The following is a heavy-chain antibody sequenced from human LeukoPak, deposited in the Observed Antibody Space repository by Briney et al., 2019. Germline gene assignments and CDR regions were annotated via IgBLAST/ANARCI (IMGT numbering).Heavy chain of an antibody. Sequence: GGSLRLSCAASGFTFSNAWMSWVRQAPGKGLEWVGRIKSKTDGGTTDYAAPVKGRFTISRDDSKNTLYLQMNSLKTEDTAVYYSTTDLEDGNEGYCSSTSCSPSGPFDYWGQGTLVTVSS. V-gene: IGHV3-15*01. CDR3: TTDLEDGNEGYCSSTSCSPSGPFDY. CDR1: GFTFSNAW. J-gene: IGHJ4*02. D-gene: IGHD2-2*01. CDR2: IKSKTDGGTT.